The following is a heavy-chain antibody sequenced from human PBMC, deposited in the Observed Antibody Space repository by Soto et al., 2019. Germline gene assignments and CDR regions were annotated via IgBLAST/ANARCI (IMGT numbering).Heavy chain of an antibody. Sequence: VQLVQSGAEVKKPGSSVKVSCKVSGGTFSNYAIDWVRLAPGHGLEWMGGIVPIFGTTYYTQKFQGRATIIADDSTTTAYLEMSSLRSEGTAIYDCARVEAVAGLYNYHGLDVWGQGTAVTVSS. CDR3: ARVEAVAGLYNYHGLDV. CDR1: GGTFSNYA. J-gene: IGHJ6*02. D-gene: IGHD6-19*01. CDR2: IVPIFGTT. V-gene: IGHV1-69*12.